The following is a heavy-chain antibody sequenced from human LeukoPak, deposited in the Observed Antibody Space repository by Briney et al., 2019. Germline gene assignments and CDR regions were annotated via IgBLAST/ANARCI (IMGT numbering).Heavy chain of an antibody. CDR2: IIPIFGTA. CDR3: ARGGEQLVRNWFDP. Sequence: SVKVSCKASGGTFSSYAISWVRQAPGQGLEWMGGIIPIFGTANYAQKFQGRVTITADESTSTAYMELSSLRSEDTAVYYCARGGEQLVRNWFDPWGQGTLVTISS. J-gene: IGHJ5*02. D-gene: IGHD6-6*01. CDR1: GGTFSSYA. V-gene: IGHV1-69*13.